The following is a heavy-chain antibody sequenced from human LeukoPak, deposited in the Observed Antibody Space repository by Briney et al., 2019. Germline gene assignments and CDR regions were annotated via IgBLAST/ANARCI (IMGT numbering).Heavy chain of an antibody. J-gene: IGHJ3*02. CDR1: TFSSYA. Sequence: TFSSYAMSWVRQAPGKGLEWIGNIYDGGTTHYNPSLKSRVTISGDTSKNQFSLKLNSVTAADTAIYYCATHRRSGSGGSENAFEIWGQGTMVTVSS. CDR2: IYDGGTT. D-gene: IGHD5-12*01. V-gene: IGHV4-39*01. CDR3: ATHRRSGSGGSENAFEI.